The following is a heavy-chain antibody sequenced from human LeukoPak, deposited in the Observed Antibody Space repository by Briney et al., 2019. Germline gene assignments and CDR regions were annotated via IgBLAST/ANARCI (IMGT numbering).Heavy chain of an antibody. CDR3: AREGAVATLSFDY. Sequence: SVMVSCKASGGTFSSYAISWVRQAPGQGLEWMGGIIPIFGTANYAQKFQGRVTITADESTSTAYMELSSLRSEDTAVYYCAREGAVATLSFDYWGQGTLVTVSS. D-gene: IGHD5-12*01. CDR1: GGTFSSYA. CDR2: IIPIFGTA. V-gene: IGHV1-69*01. J-gene: IGHJ4*02.